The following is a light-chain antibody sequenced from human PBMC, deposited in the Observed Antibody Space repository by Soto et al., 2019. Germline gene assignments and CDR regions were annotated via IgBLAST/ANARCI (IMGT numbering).Light chain of an antibody. CDR2: DVS. CDR1: SSDVGGYNY. V-gene: IGLV2-14*03. Sequence: QSALTQPASVSGSPGQSITISCTGTSSDVGGYNYVSWYQHHPGKAPKPIIFDVSNRPSGISNRFSGSKSGNTASLTISGLQAEDEADYYCISYTSSSPYVFGTGTKVTVL. J-gene: IGLJ1*01. CDR3: ISYTSSSPYV.